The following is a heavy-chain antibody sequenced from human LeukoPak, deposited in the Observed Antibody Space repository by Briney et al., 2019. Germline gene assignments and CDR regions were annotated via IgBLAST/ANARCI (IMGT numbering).Heavy chain of an antibody. CDR1: GGSISSGSYY. J-gene: IGHJ4*02. Sequence: SETLSLTCTVSGGSISSGSYYWSWIRQPAGKGLEWIGRIYTSGSTNYNPSLKSRVTISVDTSKNQFSLKLSSVTAADTAVYYCARGALGYCSGGSCYSNSDFDYWGQGTLVTVSS. V-gene: IGHV4-61*02. CDR2: IYTSGST. D-gene: IGHD2-15*01. CDR3: ARGALGYCSGGSCYSNSDFDY.